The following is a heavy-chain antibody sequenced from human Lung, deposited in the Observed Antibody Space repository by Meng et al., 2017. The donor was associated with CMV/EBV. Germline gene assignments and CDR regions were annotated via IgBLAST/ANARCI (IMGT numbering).Heavy chain of an antibody. J-gene: IGHJ4*02. CDR3: ASGYDLRFDY. CDR1: GGSISSSSYY. D-gene: IGHD5-12*01. V-gene: IGHV4-39*01. Sequence: SXTXSLXCTVSGGSISSSSYYWGWIRQPPGKGLEWIGSIYYSGSTYYNPSLKSRVTISVDTSKNQFSLKLSSVTAADTAVYYCASGYDLRFDYWGQGTLVTVSS. CDR2: IYYSGST.